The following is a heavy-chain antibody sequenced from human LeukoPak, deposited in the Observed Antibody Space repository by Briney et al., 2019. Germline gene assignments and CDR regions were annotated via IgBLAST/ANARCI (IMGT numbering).Heavy chain of an antibody. CDR3: VREARGYHYTYFDY. CDR2: VSSGFHA. D-gene: IGHD5-18*01. CDR1: GFTLGSHD. J-gene: IGHJ4*02. Sequence: GGSLRLSCTAPGFTLGSHDMHWVRHIPGQGLEWVAAVSSGFHAFFADSVQGRFTVSREDARNSLYLQMNSLRAGDTAVYYCVREARGYHYTYFDYWGQGTLVTVSS. V-gene: IGHV3-13*01.